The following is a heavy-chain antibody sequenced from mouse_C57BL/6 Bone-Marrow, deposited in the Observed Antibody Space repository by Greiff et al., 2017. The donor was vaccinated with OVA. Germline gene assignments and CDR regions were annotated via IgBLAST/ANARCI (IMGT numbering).Heavy chain of an antibody. D-gene: IGHD1-1*01. CDR1: GFTFSNYW. V-gene: IGHV6-3*01. Sequence: DVQLQESGGGLVQPGGSMKLSCVASGFTFSNYWMNWVRQSPEQGLEWVAQIRLKSDNYATHYAESVKGRFTISRDDSKSSVYLRMNNVGDEDTGIYYCTGAVVGYWGQGTTLTVSS. CDR2: IRLKSDNYAT. J-gene: IGHJ2*01. CDR3: TGAVVGY.